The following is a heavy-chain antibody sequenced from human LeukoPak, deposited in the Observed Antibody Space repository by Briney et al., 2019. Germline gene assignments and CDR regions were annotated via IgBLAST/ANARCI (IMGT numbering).Heavy chain of an antibody. CDR2: IYYSGST. CDR3: ATPRGEQLGPDAFDI. CDR1: GGSIGTHY. Sequence: PSETLSLTCTVSGGSIGTHYWSWIRQPPGKGLEWIGYIYYSGSTNYNPSLKSRVTISVDTSKNQFSLKLSSVTAADTAVYYCATPRGEQLGPDAFDIWGQGTMVTVSS. D-gene: IGHD6-6*01. J-gene: IGHJ3*02. V-gene: IGHV4-59*11.